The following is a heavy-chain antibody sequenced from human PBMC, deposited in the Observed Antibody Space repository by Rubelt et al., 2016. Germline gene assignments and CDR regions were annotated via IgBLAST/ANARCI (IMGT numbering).Heavy chain of an antibody. Sequence: QVQLQQWGAGLLKPSETLSLTCAVYGGSFSGYYWSWIRQPPGKGLEWIGEINHSGSTNYNPSLKSRVTISVATSENQFSLKLSSVTAADTAVYYCARRRRYSGSSYWYFDLWGRGTLVTVSS. J-gene: IGHJ2*01. D-gene: IGHD1-26*01. CDR1: GGSFSGYY. CDR3: ARRRRYSGSSYWYFDL. CDR2: INHSGST. V-gene: IGHV4-34*01.